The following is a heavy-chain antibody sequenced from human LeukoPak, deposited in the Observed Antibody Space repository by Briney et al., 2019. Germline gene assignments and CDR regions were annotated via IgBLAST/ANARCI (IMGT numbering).Heavy chain of an antibody. Sequence: SETLSLTCPVSGDSISSYYWSWIRQPPGKGLEWIGNIYYSGSTNYNPSLKSRVTISVDASKNHFSLRLTSVTAADTAVYYCARLDQNWFDPRGQGTLVTVSS. D-gene: IGHD2-2*03. V-gene: IGHV4-59*01. CDR1: GDSISSYY. J-gene: IGHJ5*02. CDR2: IYYSGST. CDR3: ARLDQNWFDP.